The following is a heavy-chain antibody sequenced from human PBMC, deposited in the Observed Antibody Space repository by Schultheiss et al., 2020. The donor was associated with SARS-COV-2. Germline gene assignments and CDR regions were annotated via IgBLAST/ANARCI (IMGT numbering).Heavy chain of an antibody. CDR2: MYYSGNT. V-gene: IGHV4-61*01. Sequence: SQTLSLTCNVSGDSMTSNNYYWSWIRQPPGKGLEWIGYMYYSGNTNYNPSLKSRVNISVDTSKNQFSLKLTSVTAADTAVYYCARVSLPGNTLAFDIWGQGSMVTVSS. D-gene: IGHD3-16*01. CDR3: ARVSLPGNTLAFDI. J-gene: IGHJ3*02. CDR1: GDSMTSNNYY.